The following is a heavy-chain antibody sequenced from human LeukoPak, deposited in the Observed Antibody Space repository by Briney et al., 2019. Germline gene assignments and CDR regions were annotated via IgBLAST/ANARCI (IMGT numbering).Heavy chain of an antibody. CDR1: GFTVSSNY. J-gene: IGHJ4*02. Sequence: PGGSLRLSCAASGFTVSSNYMSWVRQAPGKGLEWVSVIYSGGSTYYADSVKGRFTISRGNSKNTLYLQMNSLRAEDTAVYYCARSRQQLVTDYWGQGTLVTVSS. D-gene: IGHD6-13*01. CDR3: ARSRQQLVTDY. CDR2: IYSGGST. V-gene: IGHV3-66*01.